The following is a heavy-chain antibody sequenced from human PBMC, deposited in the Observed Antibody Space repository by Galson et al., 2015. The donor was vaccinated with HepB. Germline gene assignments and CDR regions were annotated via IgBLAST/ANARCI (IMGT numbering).Heavy chain of an antibody. D-gene: IGHD6-19*01. V-gene: IGHV3-7*01. CDR3: ARDPSVADIYYYYGMDV. CDR2: IKQDGSEK. CDR1: GFTFSSYW. J-gene: IGHJ6*02. Sequence: SLRLSCAASGFTFSSYWMSWVRQAPGKGLEWVANIKQDGSEKYYVDSVKGRFTISRDNAKNSLYLQMNSLRAEDTAVYYCARDPSVADIYYYYGMDVWGQGTTVTVSS.